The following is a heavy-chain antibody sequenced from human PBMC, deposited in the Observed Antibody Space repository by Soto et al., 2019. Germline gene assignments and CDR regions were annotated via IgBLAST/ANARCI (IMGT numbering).Heavy chain of an antibody. CDR1: VYSFAGYW. CDR3: ARQIYGSDTGPNFQYYFDS. D-gene: IGHD5-18*01. J-gene: IGHJ4*02. V-gene: IGHV5-10-1*01. Sequence: PGESLKISCKGSVYSFAGYWITWVRQKPGKGLEWMGRIDPSDSQTYYSPSFRGHVTVSATKSITTVFLQWSSLRASDTAMYYCARQIYGSDTGPNFQYYFDSWGQGTPVTVSS. CDR2: IDPSDSQT.